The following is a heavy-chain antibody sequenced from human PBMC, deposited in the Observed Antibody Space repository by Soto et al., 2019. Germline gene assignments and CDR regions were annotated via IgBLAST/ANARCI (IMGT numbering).Heavy chain of an antibody. V-gene: IGHV3-74*01. CDR1: GFTFTSYW. CDR3: ARAIAVAGTGGFY. J-gene: IGHJ4*02. CDR2: IDTDGSTT. D-gene: IGHD6-19*01. Sequence: EVQLVESGGGLVQPGGSLRLSCAASGFTFTSYWMHWVRQAPGKGLVWVSRIDTDGSTTSYADAVKGRFTISRDNAKNTLYLQMSSLRAEDTAVYYCARAIAVAGTGGFYWGQGILVTLSS.